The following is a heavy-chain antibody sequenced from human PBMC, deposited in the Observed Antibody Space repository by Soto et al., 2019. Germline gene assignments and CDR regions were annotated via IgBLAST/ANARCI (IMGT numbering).Heavy chain of an antibody. Sequence: SETLSLTCTVSGGSVSSESHYWSWIRQTPGRGLEWIGYIYYTGSTNYNPSLKGRVTMSVDTSKDQFSLKLRSVSAADTAVYYCARGRLEWLLLGYGMDVWGQGTTVTVSS. CDR1: GGSVSSESHY. J-gene: IGHJ6*02. D-gene: IGHD3-3*01. V-gene: IGHV4-61*01. CDR2: IYYTGST. CDR3: ARGRLEWLLLGYGMDV.